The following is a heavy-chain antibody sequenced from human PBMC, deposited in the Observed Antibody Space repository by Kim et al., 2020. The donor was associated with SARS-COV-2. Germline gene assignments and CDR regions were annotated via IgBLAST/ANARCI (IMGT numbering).Heavy chain of an antibody. CDR1: GGSISSSNW. CDR2: IYHSGST. V-gene: IGHV4-4*02. J-gene: IGHJ4*02. Sequence: SETLSLTCAVSGGSISSSNWWSWVRQPPGKGLEWIGEIYHSGSTNYNPSLKSRVTISVDKSKNQFSLKLSSVTAADTAVYYCARLLWPDSPYSSGWYYFDYWGQGTLVTVSS. CDR3: ARLLWPDSPYSSGWYYFDY. D-gene: IGHD6-19*01.